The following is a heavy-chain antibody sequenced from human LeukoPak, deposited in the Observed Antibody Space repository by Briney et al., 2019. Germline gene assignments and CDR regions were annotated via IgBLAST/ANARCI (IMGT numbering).Heavy chain of an antibody. D-gene: IGHD6-13*01. Sequence: GGSLRLSCAASGFTLSSYAMSWVRQAPGKGLEWVSAISGSGGSTYYADSVKGRFTISRDNSKNTLYLQMNSLRAEDTAVYYCAKDGYSSGWYMSYYFDYWGQGTLVTVSS. J-gene: IGHJ4*02. CDR1: GFTLSSYA. CDR2: ISGSGGST. V-gene: IGHV3-23*01. CDR3: AKDGYSSGWYMSYYFDY.